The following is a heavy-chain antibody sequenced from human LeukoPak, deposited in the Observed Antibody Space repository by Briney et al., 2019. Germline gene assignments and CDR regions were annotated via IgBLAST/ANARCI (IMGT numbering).Heavy chain of an antibody. V-gene: IGHV3-21*01. CDR1: GFTFSSYS. J-gene: IGHJ3*02. Sequence: WGSLRLSCAASGFTFSSYSMNWVRQAPGKGLEWVSSISSSSSYIYYADSVKGRFTISRDNAKNSLYLQMNSLRAEDTAVYYCARDLSLGALTAAFDIWGQGTMVTVSS. CDR2: ISSSSSYI. CDR3: ARDLSLGALTAAFDI. D-gene: IGHD3-16*01.